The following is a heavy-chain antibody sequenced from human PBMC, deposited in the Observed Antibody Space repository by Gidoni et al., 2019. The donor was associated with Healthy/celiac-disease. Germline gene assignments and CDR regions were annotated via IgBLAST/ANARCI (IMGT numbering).Heavy chain of an antibody. Sequence: QVQLVQSGAEVKKPGASVKVSCKASGYTFTSYCISWVRQDPGQGLEWMVWISAYNGNTNYAQKLQGRVTMTTDTSTSTAYMELRSLRSDDTAVYYCARTVWELPGAAVPFDYWGQGTLVTVSS. J-gene: IGHJ4*02. D-gene: IGHD1-26*01. CDR1: GYTFTSYC. V-gene: IGHV1-18*01. CDR3: ARTVWELPGAAVPFDY. CDR2: ISAYNGNT.